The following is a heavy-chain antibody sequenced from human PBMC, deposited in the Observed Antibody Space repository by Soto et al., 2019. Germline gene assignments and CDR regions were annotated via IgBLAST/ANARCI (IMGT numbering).Heavy chain of an antibody. CDR3: ARNPTIVVVPAHYYYYYYMDV. CDR2: IIPIFGNT. Sequence: GASVKVSCKASGGTFSSYAISWVRQAPGQGLEWMGGIIPIFGNTGYAQKFQGRVTMTRNTSISTAYMELSSLRSEDTAVYYCARNPTIVVVPAHYYYYYYMDVWGKGTTVTVSS. J-gene: IGHJ6*03. D-gene: IGHD2-2*01. CDR1: GGTFSSYA. V-gene: IGHV1-8*02.